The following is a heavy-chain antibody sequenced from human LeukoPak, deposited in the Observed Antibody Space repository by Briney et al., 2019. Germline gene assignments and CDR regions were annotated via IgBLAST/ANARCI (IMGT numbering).Heavy chain of an antibody. D-gene: IGHD2-21*01. J-gene: IGHJ4*02. Sequence: ASVKVSCKASGYDFTSVGITWVRQAPGQGLEWMGIINPSGGSTTYAQMFQGRVTMTRDTSTRTVYMELSSLRSEDTAAYYCAREGEVIVTDNLFYWGQGTLVTVSS. V-gene: IGHV1-46*01. CDR2: INPSGGST. CDR1: GYDFTSVG. CDR3: AREGEVIVTDNLFY.